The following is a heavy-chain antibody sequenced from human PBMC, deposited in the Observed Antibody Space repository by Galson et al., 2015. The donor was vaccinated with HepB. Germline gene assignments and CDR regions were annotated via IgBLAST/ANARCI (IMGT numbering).Heavy chain of an antibody. Sequence: KGLEWIGYIYQSGSTYYNPSLKSRVTISVDRTKNQFSLTLSSVTAADTAVYYCASARYGNAYASWYFDSWGQGTLVTVSS. D-gene: IGHD3-16*01. CDR2: IYQSGST. CDR3: ASARYGNAYASWYFDS. V-gene: IGHV4-30-2*01. J-gene: IGHJ4*02.